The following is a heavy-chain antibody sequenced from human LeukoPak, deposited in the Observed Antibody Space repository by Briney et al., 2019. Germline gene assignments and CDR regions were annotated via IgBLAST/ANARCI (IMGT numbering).Heavy chain of an antibody. Sequence: SETLSLTCTVSGGSISSSSYYWGWIRQPPGKGLEWIGSIYYSGSTYYNPSLKSRVTISVDTSKNQFSLKLSSVTAADTAVYYCAREGDYYGSGSYAMDVWGQGTTVTVSS. V-gene: IGHV4-39*02. J-gene: IGHJ6*02. CDR3: AREGDYYGSGSYAMDV. CDR2: IYYSGST. D-gene: IGHD3-10*01. CDR1: GGSISSSSYY.